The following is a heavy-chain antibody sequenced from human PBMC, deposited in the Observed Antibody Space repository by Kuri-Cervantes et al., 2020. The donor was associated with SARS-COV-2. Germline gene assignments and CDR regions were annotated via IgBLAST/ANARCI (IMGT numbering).Heavy chain of an antibody. CDR3: AKDQGDFWSGYPPGYYGMDV. J-gene: IGHJ6*02. CDR2: ISGSGGST. CDR1: GFTFSSYA. V-gene: IGHV3-23*01. D-gene: IGHD3-3*01. Sequence: GGSLRLSCAASGFTFSSYAMSWVRRAPGKGLEWVSAISGSGGSTYYADSVKGRFTISRDNPKNTLYLQMNSLRAEDTAVYYCAKDQGDFWSGYPPGYYGMDVWGQGTTVTVSS.